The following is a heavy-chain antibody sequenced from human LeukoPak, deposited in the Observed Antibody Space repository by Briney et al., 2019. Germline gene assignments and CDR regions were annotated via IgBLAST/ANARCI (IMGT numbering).Heavy chain of an antibody. V-gene: IGHV1-2*02. CDR1: GYTFTGYY. D-gene: IGHD3-22*01. Sequence: GASVKVSCKASGYTFTGYYMHWVRQAPGQGLEWMGWINPNSGGTNYAQKFQGRVTMTRDTSISTAYMELSRLRSDDTAVYYCARSMWGGHYYDSSGKDAFDIWGQGTMVTVSS. CDR3: ARSMWGGHYYDSSGKDAFDI. CDR2: INPNSGGT. J-gene: IGHJ3*02.